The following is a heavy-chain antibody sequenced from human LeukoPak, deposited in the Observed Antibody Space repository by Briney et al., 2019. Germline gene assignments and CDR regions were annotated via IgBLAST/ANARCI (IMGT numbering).Heavy chain of an antibody. CDR2: IKQDGSEK. Sequence: GGSLRLSCAASGFTFSSYWMSWVRQAPGKGLEWVANIKQDGSEKYYVDSVKGRFTISRDNAKNSLYLQMNSLRAEDTAVYYCARDSAMYCDFWSGYYFLDYWGQGTLVTVSS. D-gene: IGHD3-3*01. J-gene: IGHJ4*02. V-gene: IGHV3-7*01. CDR3: ARDSAMYCDFWSGYYFLDY. CDR1: GFTFSSYW.